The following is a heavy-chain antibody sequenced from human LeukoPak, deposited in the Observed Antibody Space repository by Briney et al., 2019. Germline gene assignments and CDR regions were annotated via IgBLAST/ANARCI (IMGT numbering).Heavy chain of an antibody. J-gene: IGHJ4*02. V-gene: IGHV3-20*04. CDR2: INWNGNYI. D-gene: IGHD6-13*01. CDR1: GFTFDDYD. CDR3: AKDHRSSWPYYFDY. Sequence: GGSLRLSCAASGFTFDDYDMSWVRQAPGKGLEWVSNINWNGNYIGYAESVKGRFTISRDNSKNTLYLQMNSLRAEDTAVYYCAKDHRSSWPYYFDYWGQGTLVTVSS.